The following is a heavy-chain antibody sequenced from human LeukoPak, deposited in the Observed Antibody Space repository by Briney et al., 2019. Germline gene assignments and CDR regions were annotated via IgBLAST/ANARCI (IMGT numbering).Heavy chain of an antibody. Sequence: GGSLRLSCAASGFTFSSYWMSWVRQAPGKGLEWVANIKQDGSEKYYVDSVKGRFTISRDNAKNTLYLQMNSLRAEDTAVYYCAKDRSPYYYDSSGYLTVPFDYWGQGTLVTVSS. V-gene: IGHV3-7*03. CDR1: GFTFSSYW. J-gene: IGHJ4*02. CDR2: IKQDGSEK. D-gene: IGHD3-22*01. CDR3: AKDRSPYYYDSSGYLTVPFDY.